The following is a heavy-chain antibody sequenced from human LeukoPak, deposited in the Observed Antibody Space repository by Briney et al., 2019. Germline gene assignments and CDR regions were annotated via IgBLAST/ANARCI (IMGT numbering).Heavy chain of an antibody. Sequence: SETLSLTCTVSGGSVSDYYWSWIRQSPGKGLEWIGYIYYTGSTSYNPSLKSRVTISADTSKNEFSLKLNSVTAADTAVYYCASRKLGNDYWGQGTLVTVSS. CDR2: IYYTGST. D-gene: IGHD7-27*01. CDR1: GGSVSDYY. J-gene: IGHJ4*02. CDR3: ASRKLGNDY. V-gene: IGHV4-59*02.